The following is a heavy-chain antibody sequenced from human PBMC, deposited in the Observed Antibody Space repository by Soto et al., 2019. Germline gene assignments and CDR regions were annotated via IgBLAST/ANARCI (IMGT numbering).Heavy chain of an antibody. Sequence: PGLSLNISCKVSVHRYPLYCILCVRDLRGKGWEWMRIIYSCDSDTRYRPSFQGQVTISAAKSISTAYLQWSSLKASDTAMYYCARHSDYDYIWGSYRPNGGLQVNWFDPWGKGTRVTVSS. J-gene: IGHJ5*02. D-gene: IGHD3-16*02. CDR1: VHRYPLYC. V-gene: IGHV5-51*01. CDR2: IYSCDSDT. CDR3: ARHSDYDYIWGSYRPNGGLQVNWFDP.